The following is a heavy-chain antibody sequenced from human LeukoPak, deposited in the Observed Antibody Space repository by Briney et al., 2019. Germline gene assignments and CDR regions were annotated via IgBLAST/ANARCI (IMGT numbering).Heavy chain of an antibody. J-gene: IGHJ4*02. CDR1: GFTFSSYW. CDR2: IKQDGNEK. D-gene: IGHD6-19*01. CDR3: AKDGTVPGQAGRTTTKKYFDY. Sequence: GGSLRLSCAASGFTFSSYWMSWVRQAPGKGLEWVANIKQDGNEKDYVDSVRGRFTISRDNAKNSLYLQMNSLRAEDTAVYYCAKDGTVPGQAGRTTTKKYFDYWGQGTLVTVSS. V-gene: IGHV3-7*01.